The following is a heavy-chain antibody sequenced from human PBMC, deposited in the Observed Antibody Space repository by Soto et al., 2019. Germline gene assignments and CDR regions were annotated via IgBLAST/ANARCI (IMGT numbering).Heavy chain of an antibody. CDR3: TRDKGDKVAYGMDV. CDR2: INTGGVTI. CDR1: GFTVSSCE. J-gene: IGHJ6*02. V-gene: IGHV3-48*03. Sequence: TGGSLRLSCTASGFTVSSCEMNWVRQAPGKGLEWVSYINTGGVTIYADSVKGRFTISRDNAQNSLLLQMNSLRAEDTAVYYCTRDKGDKVAYGMDVWGQGTTVTVSS. D-gene: IGHD3-16*01.